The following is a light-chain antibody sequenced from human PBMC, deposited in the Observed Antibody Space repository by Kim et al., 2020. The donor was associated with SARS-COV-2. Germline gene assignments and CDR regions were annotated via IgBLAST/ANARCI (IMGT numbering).Light chain of an antibody. V-gene: IGKV3-11*01. J-gene: IGKJ4*01. CDR1: QSISSN. CDR3: QQRSKWPLT. CDR2: DAS. Sequence: PVESAPLPCRASQSISSNLAWYQQKPGQAPRLLIYDASNRATGIPARFSGYGSGADFTLTISSLEPEDFAVYHCQQRSKWPLTFGGGTKLEI.